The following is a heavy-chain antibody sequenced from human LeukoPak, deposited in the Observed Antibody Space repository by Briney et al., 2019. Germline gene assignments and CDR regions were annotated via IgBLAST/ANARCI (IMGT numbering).Heavy chain of an antibody. CDR2: ISSSSSYI. D-gene: IGHD2-2*01. Sequence: PGGSLRLPCAASGFTVSSNYMSWVRQAPGKGLEWVSSISSSSSYIYYADSVKGRFTISRDNAKNSLYLQMNSLRAEDTAVYYCASMNIVVVPAARDDIWGQGTVVTVSS. J-gene: IGHJ3*02. V-gene: IGHV3-21*01. CDR3: ASMNIVVVPAARDDI. CDR1: GFTVSSNY.